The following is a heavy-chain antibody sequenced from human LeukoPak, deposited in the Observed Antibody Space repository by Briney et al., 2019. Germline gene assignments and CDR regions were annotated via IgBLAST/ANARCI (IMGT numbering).Heavy chain of an antibody. Sequence: GGSLRLSCAASGFTFSSYGMHWVHQAPGKGLEWVAFIRYDGSNKYYADSVKGRFTISRDNSKNTLYLQMDSLRAEDTAVYYCAKDYDYSNYRFDYWGQGTLVTVSS. CDR1: GFTFSSYG. V-gene: IGHV3-30*02. CDR2: IRYDGSNK. J-gene: IGHJ4*02. CDR3: AKDYDYSNYRFDY. D-gene: IGHD4-11*01.